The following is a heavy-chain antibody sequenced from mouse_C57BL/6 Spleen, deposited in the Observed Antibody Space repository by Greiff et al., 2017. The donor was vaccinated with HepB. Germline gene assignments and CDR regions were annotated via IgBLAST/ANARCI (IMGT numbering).Heavy chain of an antibody. V-gene: IGHV1-69*01. Sequence: VQLQQPGAELVMPGASVKLSCKASGYTFTSYWMHWVKQRPGQGLEWIGEIDPSDSYTNYNQKFKGKSTLTVDKSSSTAYMQLSSLTSEDSAVYYCARRDDYDSYWYFDVWGTGTTVTVSS. CDR1: GYTFTSYW. D-gene: IGHD2-4*01. CDR3: ARRDDYDSYWYFDV. CDR2: IDPSDSYT. J-gene: IGHJ1*03.